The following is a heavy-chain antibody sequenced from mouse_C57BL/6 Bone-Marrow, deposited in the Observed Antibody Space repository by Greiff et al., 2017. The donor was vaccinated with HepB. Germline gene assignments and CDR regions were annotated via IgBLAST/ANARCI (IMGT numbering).Heavy chain of an antibody. Sequence: QVQLQQSDAELVKPGASVKISCKVSGYTFTDHTIHWMKQRPEQGLEWIGYIYPRDGSTKYNEKFKGKATLTADKSSSTAYMQLSSLTSEDSAFYYCATRGRRGTTVVAPFDYWGQGTTLTVSS. CDR2: IYPRDGST. CDR3: ATRGRRGTTVVAPFDY. V-gene: IGHV1-78*01. CDR1: GYTFTDHT. D-gene: IGHD1-1*01. J-gene: IGHJ2*01.